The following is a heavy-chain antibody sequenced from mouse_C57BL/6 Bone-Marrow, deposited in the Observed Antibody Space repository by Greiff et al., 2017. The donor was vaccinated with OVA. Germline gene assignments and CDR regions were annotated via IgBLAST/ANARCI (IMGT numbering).Heavy chain of an antibody. V-gene: IGHV5-17*01. CDR2: ISSGSSTI. D-gene: IGHD2-1*01. Sequence: EVQVVESGGGLVKPGGSLKLSCAASGFTFSDYGMHWVRQAPEKGLEWVAYISSGSSTIYYADTVKGRFTISRDNAKNTLFLQMTSLRSEDTAMYYCARELYGNFWYFDVWGTGTTVTVSS. J-gene: IGHJ1*03. CDR1: GFTFSDYG. CDR3: ARELYGNFWYFDV.